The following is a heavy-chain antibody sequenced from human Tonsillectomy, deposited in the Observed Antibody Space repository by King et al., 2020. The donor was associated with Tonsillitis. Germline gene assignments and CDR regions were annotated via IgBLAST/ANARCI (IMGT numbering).Heavy chain of an antibody. CDR3: ARGYYDFWSSYYPGLNYYYGMDV. J-gene: IGHJ6*02. CDR2: MNPNSGNT. D-gene: IGHD3-3*01. CDR1: GYTFTSYD. V-gene: IGHV1-8*01. Sequence: VQLVESGAEVKKPGASVKVSCKASGYTFTSYDINWVRQATGQGLEWMGWMNPNSGNTGYAQKFQGRVTMTRNTSISTAYMELSSLRSEDTAVYYCARGYYDFWSSYYPGLNYYYGMDVWGQGTTVTVSS.